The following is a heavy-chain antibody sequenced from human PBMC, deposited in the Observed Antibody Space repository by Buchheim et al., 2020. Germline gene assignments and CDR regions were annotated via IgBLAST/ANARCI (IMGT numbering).Heavy chain of an antibody. J-gene: IGHJ3*02. CDR3: ARDKVSGGGAFDI. CDR1: GFTFSDYY. CDR2: IKQDGSEK. D-gene: IGHD1-26*01. Sequence: VQLVESGGGLVKPGGSLRLSCAASGFTFSDYYMSWIRQAPGKGLEWVANIKQDGSEKYYVDSVKGRFTISRDNAKNSLYLQINSLRAEDTAVYYCARDKVSGGGAFDIWGQGT. V-gene: IGHV3-7*01.